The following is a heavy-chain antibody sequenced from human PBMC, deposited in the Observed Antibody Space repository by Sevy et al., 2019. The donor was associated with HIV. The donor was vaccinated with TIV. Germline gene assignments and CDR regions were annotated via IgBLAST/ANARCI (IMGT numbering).Heavy chain of an antibody. CDR3: ARDYWYYYDSSGYCPSSLAY. Sequence: GGSLRLSCAASGFTFSSYAMHWVRQAPGKGLEWVAVISYDGSNKYYADSVKGRFTISRDNSKNTLYLQMNSLRAEDTAVDYCARDYWYYYDSSGYCPSSLAYWGQGTLVTVSS. D-gene: IGHD3-22*01. CDR2: ISYDGSNK. CDR1: GFTFSSYA. J-gene: IGHJ4*02. V-gene: IGHV3-30*04.